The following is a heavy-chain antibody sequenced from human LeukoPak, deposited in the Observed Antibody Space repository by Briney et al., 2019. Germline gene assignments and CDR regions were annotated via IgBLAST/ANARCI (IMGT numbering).Heavy chain of an antibody. CDR3: ARSKHYYDSSGYYRLDY. V-gene: IGHV5-51*01. D-gene: IGHD3-22*01. J-gene: IGHJ4*02. Sequence: GESLKISCKGSGYSFTSYWIGWVRQMPGKGLEWMGIIYPGDSDTRYSPSFQGQVTISADKSISTAYLQLSSLKASDTAMYYCARSKHYYDSSGYYRLDYWGQGTLVTVSS. CDR2: IYPGDSDT. CDR1: GYSFTSYW.